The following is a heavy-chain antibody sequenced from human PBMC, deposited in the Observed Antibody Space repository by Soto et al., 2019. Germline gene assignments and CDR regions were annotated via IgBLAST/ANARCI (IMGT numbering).Heavy chain of an antibody. CDR2: ISGSGGST. CDR1: GFTFSSYA. J-gene: IGHJ3*02. CDR3: AKALGATRPPADFGI. D-gene: IGHD1-26*01. V-gene: IGHV3-23*01. Sequence: EVQLLESGGGLVQPGGSLRLSCAASGFTFSSYAMSWVRQAPGKGLEWVSAISGSGGSTYYADSVKGRFTISRDNSKDTLVLQMNSLRAEDTAVYDCAKALGATRPPADFGIWGQGTMVTVSS.